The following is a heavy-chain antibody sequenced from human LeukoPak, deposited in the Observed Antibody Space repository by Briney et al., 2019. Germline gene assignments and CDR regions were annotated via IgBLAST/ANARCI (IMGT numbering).Heavy chain of an antibody. CDR3: ARGSYTGFDFYFDS. V-gene: IGHV3-48*03. CDR2: MSKDGRTI. J-gene: IGHJ4*02. Sequence: GGSLRLSCAASGFRFSSQEMAWVRQAPGKGLEWVSYMSKDGRTIYYADSVKGRFTISRDNTRNSLFLQLNGLRADDTGFYYCARGSYTGFDFYFDSWGQGTLVTISS. CDR1: GFRFSSQE. D-gene: IGHD5-12*01.